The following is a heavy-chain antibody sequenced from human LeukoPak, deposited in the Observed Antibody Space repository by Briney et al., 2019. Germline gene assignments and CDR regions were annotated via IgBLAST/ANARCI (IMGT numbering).Heavy chain of an antibody. CDR1: GYTFTGYY. Sequence: ASVKVSCKASGYTFTGYYMHWVRQAPGQGLEWMGWINPNSGGTNYAQKFQGRVTMTRDTSISTAYMELSRLRSDDTAVYYCARELAAAGTAEYWGQGTLVTVSS. J-gene: IGHJ4*02. D-gene: IGHD6-13*01. CDR2: INPNSGGT. CDR3: ARELAAAGTAEY. V-gene: IGHV1-2*02.